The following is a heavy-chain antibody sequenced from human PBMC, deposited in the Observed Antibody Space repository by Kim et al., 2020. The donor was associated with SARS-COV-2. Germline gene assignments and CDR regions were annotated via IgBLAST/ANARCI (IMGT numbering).Heavy chain of an antibody. D-gene: IGHD5-18*01. Sequence: ASVKVSCEASGYTFTDHHIHWVRQAPGQGLEWMGRINPDSGGTNYAQKFQGRVTMTRDTSISTAYMDLSKLRSDDMAVYYCARSDHGVYSYGYWFDTWGQGTLVTVSS. CDR2: INPDSGGT. V-gene: IGHV1-2*06. CDR3: ARSDHGVYSYGYWFDT. J-gene: IGHJ5*02. CDR1: GYTFTDHH.